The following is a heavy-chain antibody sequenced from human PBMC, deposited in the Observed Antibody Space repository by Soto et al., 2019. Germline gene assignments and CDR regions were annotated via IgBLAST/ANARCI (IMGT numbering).Heavy chain of an antibody. CDR2: MNPNSGNT. J-gene: IGHJ4*02. Sequence: QVQLVQSGAEVKKPWASVKVSCKASGYTFTSYDINWVRQATGQGLEWMGWMNPNSGNTGYAQKFQGSVTTIKNTSISTAYMELRSLRSEDTAVYYCARTLYGDNVDYWGQGTLVTVSS. V-gene: IGHV1-8*01. D-gene: IGHD4-17*01. CDR1: GYTFTSYD. CDR3: ARTLYGDNVDY.